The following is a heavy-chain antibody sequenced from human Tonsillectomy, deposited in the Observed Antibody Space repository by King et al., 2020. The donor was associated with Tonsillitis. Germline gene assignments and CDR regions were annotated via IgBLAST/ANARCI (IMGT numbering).Heavy chain of an antibody. CDR1: GYTFTGYY. Sequence: VQLVESGAEVKMPGASVKVSCKASGYTFTGYYIHWVRQAPGQGLEWMGWINPNSGGTNYAQKFQGRVTMTRDTSITTAYMELSRLRSDDTAVYYCARVEGKWVDGRSWTWFDPWGQGTLVTVSS. J-gene: IGHJ5*02. CDR2: INPNSGGT. CDR3: ARVEGKWVDGRSWTWFDP. D-gene: IGHD6-19*01. V-gene: IGHV1-2*02.